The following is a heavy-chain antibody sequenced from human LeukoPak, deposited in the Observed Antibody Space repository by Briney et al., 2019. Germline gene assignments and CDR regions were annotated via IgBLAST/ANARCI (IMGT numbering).Heavy chain of an antibody. J-gene: IGHJ4*02. CDR3: VRRICGGSGPFDS. CDR2: INHSGST. D-gene: IGHD3-16*01. V-gene: IGHV4-34*01. CDR1: GGSFSGYY. Sequence: SETLSLTCAVYGGSFSGYYWSWIRQPPGKGLEWIGEINHSGSTNYNPSLKSRVTISVDTSKKQFSLKLSSVTAADTAVYYCVRRICGGSGPFDSRAGGTQATFPS.